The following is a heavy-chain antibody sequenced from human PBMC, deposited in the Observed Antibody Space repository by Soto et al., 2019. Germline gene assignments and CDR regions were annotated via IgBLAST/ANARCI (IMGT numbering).Heavy chain of an antibody. CDR1: GGSVSSGSYY. CDR2: IYYSGST. Sequence: SETLSLTCTVSGGSVSSGSYYWSWIRQPPGKGLEWIGYIYYSGSTNYNPSLKSRVTISVDTSTNQFSLKLSSVTAADTAVYYCAREHIVVVVAATRGYNWFDPWGQGTLVTVSS. D-gene: IGHD2-15*01. V-gene: IGHV4-61*01. J-gene: IGHJ5*02. CDR3: AREHIVVVVAATRGYNWFDP.